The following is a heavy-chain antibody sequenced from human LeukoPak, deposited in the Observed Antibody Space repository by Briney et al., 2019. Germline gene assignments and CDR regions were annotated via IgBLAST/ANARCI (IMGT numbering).Heavy chain of an antibody. Sequence: SVKVSCKASGGTFSSYAISWVRQAPGQGLEWMGGIIPIFGTANYAQKFQGRVTITADESTSTAYMELSSLRSEDTAVYYCARSGGNSLYYYYGMDVWGQGTTVTVSS. V-gene: IGHV1-69*13. CDR1: GGTFSSYA. CDR2: IIPIFGTA. D-gene: IGHD4-23*01. J-gene: IGHJ6*02. CDR3: ARSGGNSLYYYYGMDV.